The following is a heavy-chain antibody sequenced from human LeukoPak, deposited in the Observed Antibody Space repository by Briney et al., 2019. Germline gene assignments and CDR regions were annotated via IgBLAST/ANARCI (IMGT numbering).Heavy chain of an antibody. CDR2: INHSGST. J-gene: IGHJ4*02. V-gene: IGHV4-34*01. CDR1: GGSFSGYY. CDR3: AREGLRLGELSLLYFDY. Sequence: SETLSLTCAVYGGSFSGYYWSWIRQPPGMGLEWIGEINHSGSTNYNPSLKSRVTISVDTSKNQFSLKLSSVTAADTAVYYCAREGLRLGELSLLYFDYWGQGTLVTVSS. D-gene: IGHD3-16*02.